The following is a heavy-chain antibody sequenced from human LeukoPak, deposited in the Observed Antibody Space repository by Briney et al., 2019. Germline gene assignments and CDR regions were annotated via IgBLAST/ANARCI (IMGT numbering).Heavy chain of an antibody. V-gene: IGHV1-69*13. CDR2: IIPIFGTA. Sequence: ASVKVSCKASGGTFSSYAISWVRQAPGQGLEWMGGIIPIFGTANYAQKFQGRVTITADESTSTAYMELSSLRSEDTAVYYCASVRELLLDYWGQGTLVTVSS. J-gene: IGHJ4*02. CDR1: GGTFSSYA. CDR3: ASVRELLLDY. D-gene: IGHD1-26*01.